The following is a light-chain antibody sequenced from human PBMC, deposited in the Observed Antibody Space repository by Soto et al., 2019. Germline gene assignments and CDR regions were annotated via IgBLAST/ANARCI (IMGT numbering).Light chain of an antibody. J-gene: IGLJ3*02. Sequence: QSALTQPPSASGSPGQSVTISCTGTSSDVGGYNYVSWYQQHPGKAPKLMIYEVSKRPSGVPDRFSGSKSGSTASLTVSGIQAEDEADYYCSSFAGSNPPWVFGGGTKLTVL. CDR2: EVS. V-gene: IGLV2-8*01. CDR1: SSDVGGYNY. CDR3: SSFAGSNPPWV.